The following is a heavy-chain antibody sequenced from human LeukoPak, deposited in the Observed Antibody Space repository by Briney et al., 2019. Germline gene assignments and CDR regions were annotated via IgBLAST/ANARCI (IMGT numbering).Heavy chain of an antibody. CDR3: ARGRYSSSSAGLKYFDY. CDR2: INHSGST. D-gene: IGHD6-13*01. CDR1: GGSVSSGSYY. V-gene: IGHV4-39*07. Sequence: SETLSLTCTVSGGSVSSGSYYWSWIRQPPGKGLEWIGEINHSGSTNYNPSLKSRVTISVDTSKNQFSLKLSSVTAADTAVYYCARGRYSSSSAGLKYFDYWGQGTLVTVSS. J-gene: IGHJ4*02.